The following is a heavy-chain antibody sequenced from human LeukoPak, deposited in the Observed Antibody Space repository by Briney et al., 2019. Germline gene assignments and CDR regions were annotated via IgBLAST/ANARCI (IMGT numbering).Heavy chain of an antibody. Sequence: ASVKVSCKASGYTFTSYGISWVRQAPGQGLEWMGWISAYNGNTNYAQKLQGGVTMTTDTSTSTAYMELRGLRSDDTAVYYCARDLRYCSSTSCYPPYGYWGQGTLVTVSS. D-gene: IGHD2-2*01. CDR2: ISAYNGNT. CDR1: GYTFTSYG. V-gene: IGHV1-18*01. J-gene: IGHJ4*02. CDR3: ARDLRYCSSTSCYPPYGY.